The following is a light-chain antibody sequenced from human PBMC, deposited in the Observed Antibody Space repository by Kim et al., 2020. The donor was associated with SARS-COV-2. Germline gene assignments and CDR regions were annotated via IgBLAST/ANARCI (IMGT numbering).Light chain of an antibody. CDR3: QQRSNWPPIT. Sequence: SPGARATLSCRASQSVSSYFAWYQQKPGQAPRLLIYDASNRATGIPARFSGSGSGTDFTLTISSLETEDFAVYYCQQRSNWPPITFGQGTRLEIK. CDR1: QSVSSY. V-gene: IGKV3-11*01. CDR2: DAS. J-gene: IGKJ5*01.